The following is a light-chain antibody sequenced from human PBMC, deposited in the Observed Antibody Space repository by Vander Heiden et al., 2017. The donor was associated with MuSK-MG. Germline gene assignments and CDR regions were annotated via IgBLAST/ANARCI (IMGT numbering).Light chain of an antibody. V-gene: IGKV1-33*01. Sequence: IQMTQSPSSLSASVGDRVTITCQASQDISNYLNWYQQKPGKAPKLLIYDASNLETGVPSRFSGSGSGTDFTLPISSLQPEDIATYYCQQYDNLPLTFGGGTKVEIK. CDR2: DAS. CDR3: QQYDNLPLT. CDR1: QDISNY. J-gene: IGKJ4*01.